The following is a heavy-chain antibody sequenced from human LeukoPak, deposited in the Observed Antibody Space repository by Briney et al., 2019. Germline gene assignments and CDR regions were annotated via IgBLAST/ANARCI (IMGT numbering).Heavy chain of an antibody. V-gene: IGHV3-30*02. CDR2: VRYDETNK. Sequence: GESLRLSCAASGFTFDNYGMHWVRQAPGKGLEWVAFVRYDETNKYYADSVKGRFTVSRDNSKNTLYLQMNSLGVEDTAIYYCAKTHGPYCSGGTCLDYYYYIDVWGKGTTVTVSS. J-gene: IGHJ6*03. CDR3: AKTHGPYCSGGTCLDYYYYIDV. D-gene: IGHD2-15*01. CDR1: GFTFDNYG.